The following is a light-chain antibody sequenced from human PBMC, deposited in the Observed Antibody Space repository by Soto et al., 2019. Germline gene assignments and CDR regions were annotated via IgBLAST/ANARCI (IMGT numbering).Light chain of an antibody. V-gene: IGKV3-15*01. CDR3: QQYNTWPRT. CDR2: GPS. CDR1: QNIKDY. J-gene: IGKJ1*01. Sequence: EIVMTQFPATLSMSPGERATLSCRASQNIKDYLAWFQQILGQAPRLLIYGPSTRATAIPARFSGSASGTEFPLSISRLQSEDFAVYYCQQYNTWPRTFGQGTQVETK.